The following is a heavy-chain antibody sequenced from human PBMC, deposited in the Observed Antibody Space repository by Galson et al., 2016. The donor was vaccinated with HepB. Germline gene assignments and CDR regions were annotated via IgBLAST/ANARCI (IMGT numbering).Heavy chain of an antibody. V-gene: IGHV3-74*01. CDR1: GFILSSYW. D-gene: IGHD1-26*01. CDR3: ARDLAGAYDL. CDR2: INDNDGSFT. J-gene: IGHJ5*02. Sequence: SLRLSCAASGFILSSYWMHWVRQVPGKGLQWVSRINDNDGSFTDYADSVRGRFTISRDTAKNTLYLQMHSLRGEDTAVYYCARDLAGAYDLWGQGTLVTVSS.